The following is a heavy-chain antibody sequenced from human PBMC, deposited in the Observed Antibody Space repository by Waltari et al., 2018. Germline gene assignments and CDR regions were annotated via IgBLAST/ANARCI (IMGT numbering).Heavy chain of an antibody. D-gene: IGHD6-19*01. J-gene: IGHJ4*02. CDR1: GFSFTSTGVA. CDR2: IHWDDGK. V-gene: IGHV2-5*02. CDR3: AGGWFYFDY. Sequence: QITLKESGPTLVKPTQTLTLTCTFSGFSFTSTGVAVSWLRQPATKALEWLALIHWDDGKWYSQSLKNRLTVTKDTSRNQVVLTLTNMDPADTATYYCAGGWFYFDYWGQGALVTVSS.